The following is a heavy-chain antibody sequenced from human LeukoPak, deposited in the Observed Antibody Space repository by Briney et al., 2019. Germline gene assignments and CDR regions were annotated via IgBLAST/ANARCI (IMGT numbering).Heavy chain of an antibody. CDR2: ISGSGGDT. Sequence: GGSLRPSCAASGFTFSTYAMTWVRQAPGKGLEWVSAISGSGGDTYSADSVKGRFTISRDNSKNTLYLQMNSLRAEDTAVYYCATHHTDRYSHYYFDYWGQGTLVTVSS. V-gene: IGHV3-23*01. CDR3: ATHHTDRYSHYYFDY. D-gene: IGHD2-21*02. J-gene: IGHJ4*02. CDR1: GFTFSTYA.